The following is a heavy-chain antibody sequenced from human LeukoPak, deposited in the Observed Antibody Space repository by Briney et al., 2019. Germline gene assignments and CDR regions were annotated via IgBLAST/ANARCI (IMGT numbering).Heavy chain of an antibody. CDR1: GFTFSSYA. V-gene: IGHV3-23*01. CDR3: AKEYYDILTGYYGPPDY. J-gene: IGHJ4*02. CDR2: ISGSGGST. Sequence: PGGSLRLSCAASGFTFSSYAMSWVRQAPGKGLEWVSAISGSGGSTYYADSVKGRFTISRDNSKNTLYLQMNSLRAEDTAVYYCAKEYYDILTGYYGPPDYWGQGTLVTVSS. D-gene: IGHD3-9*01.